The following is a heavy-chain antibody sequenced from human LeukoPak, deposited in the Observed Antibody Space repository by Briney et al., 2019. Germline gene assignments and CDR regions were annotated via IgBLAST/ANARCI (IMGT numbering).Heavy chain of an antibody. J-gene: IGHJ4*02. CDR2: ISYDGSNK. Sequence: GGSLRLSCAAFGFTFSSYGMHWVRQAPGKGLEWVAVISYDGSNKYYADSVKGRFTISRDNSKNTLYLQMNSLRAEDTAVYYCAKGLYSSSWYGIDYWGQGTLVTVSS. CDR1: GFTFSSYG. V-gene: IGHV3-30*18. CDR3: AKGLYSSSWYGIDY. D-gene: IGHD6-13*01.